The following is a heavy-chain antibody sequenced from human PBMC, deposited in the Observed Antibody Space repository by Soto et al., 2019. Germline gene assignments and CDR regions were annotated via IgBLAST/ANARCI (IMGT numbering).Heavy chain of an antibody. Sequence: EVQLVESGGGLIQPGGSLRLSCAASGFNVSSNYMNWVRQAPGKGLEWVSVIYSGGSTYYTDSVKGRFTISRDSSKNNLYLQMHSLRVEDTAVYYCAAGRVPGYFDHWGQGILVTVSS. V-gene: IGHV3-53*01. CDR2: IYSGGST. D-gene: IGHD6-19*01. J-gene: IGHJ4*02. CDR1: GFNVSSNY. CDR3: AAGRVPGYFDH.